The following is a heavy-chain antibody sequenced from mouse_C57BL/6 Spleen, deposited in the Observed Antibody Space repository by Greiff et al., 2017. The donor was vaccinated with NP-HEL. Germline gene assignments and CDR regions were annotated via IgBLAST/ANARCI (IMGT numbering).Heavy chain of an antibody. J-gene: IGHJ2*01. CDR3: ARYHTVVARGFDY. D-gene: IGHD1-1*01. CDR2: LYPGDGDT. V-gene: IGHV1-82*01. Sequence: QVQLQQSGPELVKPGASVKISCKASGYAFSSSWMNWVKQRPGKGLEWIGRLYPGDGDTTYNGKFKGKATLTADKSSSTAYMQLSSLTSEDSAVYFCARYHTVVARGFDYWGQGTTLTVSS. CDR1: GYAFSSSW.